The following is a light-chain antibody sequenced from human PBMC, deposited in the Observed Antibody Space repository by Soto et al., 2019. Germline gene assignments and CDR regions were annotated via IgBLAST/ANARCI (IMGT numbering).Light chain of an antibody. Sequence: DIQMTQSPSSLSASVGDRVTITCRASQAISSYLAWFQQKPGEAPKSLIYSASRLQSGVPSRFSGSGSGTDFTLTIRSLQAEDFATYYCQQYNSYPHTFGQGTNLDIK. J-gene: IGKJ2*01. V-gene: IGKV1-16*01. CDR1: QAISSY. CDR2: SAS. CDR3: QQYNSYPHT.